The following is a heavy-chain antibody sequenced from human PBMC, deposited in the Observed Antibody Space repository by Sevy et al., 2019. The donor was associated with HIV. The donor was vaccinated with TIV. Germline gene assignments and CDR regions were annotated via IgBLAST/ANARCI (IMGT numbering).Heavy chain of an antibody. J-gene: IGHJ5*02. CDR1: GFTFSSYA. Sequence: GGSLRLSCAASGFTFSSYAMHWVRQAPGKGLEWVAVISYDGSNKYYADSVKGRFTISRGNSKNTLYLQMNSLGPEDTAVYYCARDQHDYAGNVRTGWFDPWGQGTLVTVSS. V-gene: IGHV3-30-3*01. CDR2: ISYDGSNK. D-gene: IGHD4-17*01. CDR3: ARDQHDYAGNVRTGWFDP.